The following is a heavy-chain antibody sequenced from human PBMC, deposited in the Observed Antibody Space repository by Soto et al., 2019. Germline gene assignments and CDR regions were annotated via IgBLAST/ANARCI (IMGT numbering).Heavy chain of an antibody. CDR3: ASTYSTSWYWFDP. CDR2: IFSNDEK. D-gene: IGHD6-13*01. CDR1: GFSLSNAGLG. V-gene: IGHV2-26*04. J-gene: IGHJ5*02. Sequence: QVTVKESGPVLVKPTETLTLTCTVSGFSLSNAGLGVSWIRQPPGKALEWLAHIFSNDEKSYSTSLKSRLTISKDTSKSQVVLNVTNMDPVDTATYYCASTYSTSWYWFDPWGQGTMVTVSS.